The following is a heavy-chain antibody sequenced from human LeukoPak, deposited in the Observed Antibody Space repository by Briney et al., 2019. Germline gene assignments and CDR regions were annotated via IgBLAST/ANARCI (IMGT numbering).Heavy chain of an antibody. CDR2: IYYSGST. CDR3: ARDGHLLGEPYFDY. Sequence: PSETLSLTCTVSGGSISSSSYYWGWIRQPPGKGLEWIGSIYYSGSTYYNPSLKSRVTISVDTSKNQFSLKLSSVTAADTAVYYCARDGHLLGEPYFDYWGQGTLVTVSS. J-gene: IGHJ4*02. CDR1: GGSISSSSYY. D-gene: IGHD3-16*01. V-gene: IGHV4-39*07.